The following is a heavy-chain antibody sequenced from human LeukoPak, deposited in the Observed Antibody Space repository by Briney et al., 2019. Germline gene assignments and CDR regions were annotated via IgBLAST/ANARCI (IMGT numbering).Heavy chain of an antibody. CDR3: AKDKSGSYRPDAFDI. D-gene: IGHD1-26*01. CDR2: ISGSGGST. V-gene: IGHV3-23*01. CDR1: GFSFSHYA. J-gene: IGHJ3*02. Sequence: LPGGSLRLSCVSSGFSFSHYAMSWVRQAPGKGLEWVSSISGSGGSTYYADSVKGRFTISRDNSKNTLYLQMNSLRAEDTAVYYCAKDKSGSYRPDAFDIWGQGTMVTVSS.